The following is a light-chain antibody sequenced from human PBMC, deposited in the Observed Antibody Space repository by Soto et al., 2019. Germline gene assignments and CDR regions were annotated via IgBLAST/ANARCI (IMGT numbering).Light chain of an antibody. J-gene: IGKJ1*01. Sequence: EIVMTQSPATLSVSPGERATLSCRASQNVNSNLAWYQQKPGQAPRLHIYGASTRATGIPARFSGSGSGTEFTLTISSLQSEDFAVYYCQQYNNWPPTWTFGQGTKVDIK. CDR1: QNVNSN. CDR2: GAS. CDR3: QQYNNWPPTWT. V-gene: IGKV3-15*01.